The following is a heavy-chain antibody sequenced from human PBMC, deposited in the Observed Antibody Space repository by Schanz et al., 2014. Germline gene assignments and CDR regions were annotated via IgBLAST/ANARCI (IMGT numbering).Heavy chain of an antibody. D-gene: IGHD2-15*01. Sequence: QVQLADSGGGLVKPGGSLRLSCAASGFTFSDYYMTWIRQAPGKGLEWVSDISDSGDSTHYADSVKGRFTISRDNSRNTVYLQMSSLRAEDTAVYYCVKDDRGDVVVVAANYWGQGAQVIVSS. CDR3: VKDDRGDVVVVAANY. CDR1: GFTFSDYY. J-gene: IGHJ4*02. V-gene: IGHV3-11*05. CDR2: ISDSGDST.